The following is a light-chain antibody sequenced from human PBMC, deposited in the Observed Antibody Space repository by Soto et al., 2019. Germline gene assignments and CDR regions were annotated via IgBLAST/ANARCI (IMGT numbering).Light chain of an antibody. CDR3: QQSYITPFA. CDR2: DAS. CDR1: ETISTY. J-gene: IGKJ3*01. V-gene: IGKV1-39*01. Sequence: DIQMTQSPSSLSASVGDRVTITCRTSETISTYVNWYQKKPGKAPKLLIYDASSLESGVPSRFSGSGSGTEFTLTIRSLQPEDFATYYCQQSYITPFAFGPGTKVDIK.